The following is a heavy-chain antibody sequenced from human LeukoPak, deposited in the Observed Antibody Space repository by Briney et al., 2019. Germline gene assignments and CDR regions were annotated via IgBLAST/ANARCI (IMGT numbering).Heavy chain of an antibody. V-gene: IGHV3-7*01. J-gene: IGHJ4*02. D-gene: IGHD3-3*01. CDR1: GFSFPPYW. CDR2: VNQDGREK. Sequence: GGSLRLSCAASGFSFPPYWMMWVRQTPEKGLEWVATVNQDGREKWYVDSVKGRFSISKDSANNMVYLQMNSLRAEDTAIYYCARENWSTADYWGQGTLVTVS. CDR3: ARENWSTADY.